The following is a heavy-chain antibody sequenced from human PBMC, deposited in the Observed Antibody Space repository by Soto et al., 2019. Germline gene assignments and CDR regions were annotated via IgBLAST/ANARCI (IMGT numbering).Heavy chain of an antibody. CDR1: GGTFSSYA. CDR3: ARGYYDSSGYYSPHYFDY. CDR2: IIPIFGTA. V-gene: IGHV1-69*01. J-gene: IGHJ4*02. D-gene: IGHD3-22*01. Sequence: QVQPVQSGAEVKKPGSSVKVSCKASGGTFSSYAISWVRQAPGQGLEWMGGIIPIFGTANYAQKFQGRVTITADESTSTAYMELSSLRSEDTAVYYCARGYYDSSGYYSPHYFDYWGQGTLVTVSS.